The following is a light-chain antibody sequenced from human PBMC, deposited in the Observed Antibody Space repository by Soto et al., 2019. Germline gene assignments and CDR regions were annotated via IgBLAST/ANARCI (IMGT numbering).Light chain of an antibody. CDR1: QSLLHSNGYNY. CDR2: LGS. Sequence: DIVMTPSPLSLPVTPGEPASISCTSSQSLLHSNGYNYLDWYLQKPGQSPQLLIYLGSNRASGVPDRFRGSGPGTEFTLKISRVEAEDVGGYYCMQALQTPLTFGGGTKVEIK. J-gene: IGKJ4*02. V-gene: IGKV2-28*01. CDR3: MQALQTPLT.